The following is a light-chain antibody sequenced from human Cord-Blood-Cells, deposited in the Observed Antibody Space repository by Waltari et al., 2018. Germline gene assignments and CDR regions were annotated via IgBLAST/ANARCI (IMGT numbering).Light chain of an antibody. CDR3: AAWDDGLNGVV. J-gene: IGLJ2*01. V-gene: IGLV1-44*01. CDR1: TSNITSNT. CDR2: SNN. Sequence: QSVLPQPPSAPGTPRQTHTLSCYASTSNITSNTVTWYQQRPGPAPQLLIYSNNQGPSGVPARFSGCKSGASASLASSGVPSEDEADYYCAAWDDGLNGVVFGGGTKLTVL.